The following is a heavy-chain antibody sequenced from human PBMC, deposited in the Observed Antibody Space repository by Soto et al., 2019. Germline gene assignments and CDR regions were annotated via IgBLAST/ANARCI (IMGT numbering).Heavy chain of an antibody. J-gene: IGHJ6*02. D-gene: IGHD2-21*02. Sequence: QVLLVQSGAEVKRPGASVKVSCKASGYSFSSYFIHWVRQAPGRGLEWMGIISLSGGNSNYAQKPQGRVAMTRDTSTNTVFMELSSLRSEDTAVYYCARDDATHCGDDCYRYFYYGMDVWGQGTTVTVSS. CDR3: ARDDATHCGDDCYRYFYYGMDV. CDR1: GYSFSSYF. CDR2: ISLSGGNS. V-gene: IGHV1-46*01.